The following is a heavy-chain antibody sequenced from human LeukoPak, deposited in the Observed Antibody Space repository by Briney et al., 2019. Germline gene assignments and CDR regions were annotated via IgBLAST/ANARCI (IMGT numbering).Heavy chain of an antibody. Sequence: SETLSLTCTVSGGSISTYFWSWIRQPPGKGLEWIGYVYYSGSTNYNPSLKSRVTISVDTSKNQFSLKLSSVTAADTAVYYCARYRDYGDYPDAFDIWGQGTMVTVSS. CDR1: GGSISTYF. J-gene: IGHJ3*02. V-gene: IGHV4-59*08. CDR2: VYYSGST. CDR3: ARYRDYGDYPDAFDI. D-gene: IGHD4-17*01.